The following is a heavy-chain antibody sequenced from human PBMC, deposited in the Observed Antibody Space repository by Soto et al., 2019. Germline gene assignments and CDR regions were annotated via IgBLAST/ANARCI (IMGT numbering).Heavy chain of an antibody. CDR2: IYPSGMP. D-gene: IGHD5-18*01. V-gene: IGHV4-30-2*01. J-gene: IGHJ4*02. CDR1: GGSISNAAYS. CDR3: ARERGGYGLFDS. Sequence: SETLSLTCTVSGGSISNAAYSWSWIRQPPGKGLEWIGYIYPSGMPFYNPSLRSRVTISIDRSNDQFSLNLKSVTAADTAVYYCARERGGYGLFDSWGQGTLVTSPQ.